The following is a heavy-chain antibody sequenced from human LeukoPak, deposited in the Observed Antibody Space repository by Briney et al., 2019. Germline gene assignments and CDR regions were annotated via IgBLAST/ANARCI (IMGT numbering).Heavy chain of an antibody. Sequence: GGSLRLSCAASGFTFSSYSMNWVRQAPGKGLEWVSSISSSSSYIYYADSVKGRFTISRDNAKNSLYLQMNSLRAEDTAVYYCARGARVLLWSYFDYWGQGTLVTVSS. J-gene: IGHJ4*02. CDR3: ARGARVLLWSYFDY. V-gene: IGHV3-21*01. CDR2: ISSSSSYI. CDR1: GFTFSSYS. D-gene: IGHD5-18*01.